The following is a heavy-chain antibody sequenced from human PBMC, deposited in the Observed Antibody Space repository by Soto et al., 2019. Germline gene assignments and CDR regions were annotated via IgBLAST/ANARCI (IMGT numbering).Heavy chain of an antibody. Sequence: GGSLRLSCAASGFTFNSYGMHWVRQGPGNGLEWVAFISYDSTKTYYADSVKGRFTISRDNSNSALYVQMNSLTGEDTAVYYCARTRSAWSDFHYYSMDVWGQGTTVTVSS. CDR2: ISYDSTKT. CDR3: ARTRSAWSDFHYYSMDV. CDR1: GFTFNSYG. V-gene: IGHV3-30*03. D-gene: IGHD1-26*01. J-gene: IGHJ6*02.